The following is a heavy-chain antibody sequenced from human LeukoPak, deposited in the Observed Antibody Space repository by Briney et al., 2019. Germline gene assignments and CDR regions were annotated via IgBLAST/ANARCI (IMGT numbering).Heavy chain of an antibody. Sequence: GGSLRLSCAVSGFPFSDAWMSWVRQAPGKGLEWVSSISSSSSYIYYADSVKGRFTISRDNAKNSLHLQMNSLRVEDTAVYYCARAASIAAPPDHWGQGTLVTVSS. J-gene: IGHJ4*02. D-gene: IGHD6-6*01. CDR3: ARAASIAAPPDH. CDR1: GFPFSDAW. CDR2: ISSSSSYI. V-gene: IGHV3-21*01.